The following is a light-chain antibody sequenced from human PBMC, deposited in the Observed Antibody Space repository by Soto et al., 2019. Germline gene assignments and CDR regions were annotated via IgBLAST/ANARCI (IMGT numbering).Light chain of an antibody. V-gene: IGKV3-15*01. CDR1: QSVASN. CDR3: QQYHNCHPQYT. CDR2: GAS. J-gene: IGKJ2*01. Sequence: EIVMTQSPASLSVSPGDGATLSCWASQSVASNVAWYQQKPGQGPRLLIHGASTRAAGVPARFSGSGSGTDFTLTISSLQSEDVAFYYCQQYHNCHPQYTFGQGTKLQIK.